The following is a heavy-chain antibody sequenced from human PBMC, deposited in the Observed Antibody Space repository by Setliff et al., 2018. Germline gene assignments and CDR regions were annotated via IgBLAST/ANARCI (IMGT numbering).Heavy chain of an antibody. CDR3: ARGFDVCGGGACYTDGPYYFDY. J-gene: IGHJ4*02. CDR2: INHSGST. CDR1: GESFSGHY. D-gene: IGHD2-21*02. Sequence: SCAVYGESFSGHYWSWIRQPPGKGLEWIGEINHSGSTNYNPSLKSRVTISVDTSKNQFSLKLSSVAAADTAVYYCARGFDVCGGGACYTDGPYYFDYWGLGTLVTVS. V-gene: IGHV4-34*01.